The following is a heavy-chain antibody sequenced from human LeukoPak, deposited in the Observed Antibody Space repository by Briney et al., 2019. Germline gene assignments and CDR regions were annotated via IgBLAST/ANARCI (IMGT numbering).Heavy chain of an antibody. V-gene: IGHV3-66*02. CDR2: LYTGRSK. Sequence: PGGSLRLSCGASGFTVSSNHMIWVRRAPGKGPECVSVLYTGRSKYYSDSVTSRFTISRDNSKNTLYLQMNSLRPEDTAVYHCAAGQTLWNYFDFWGQGTLVTVSS. CDR1: GFTVSSNH. D-gene: IGHD5-18*01. J-gene: IGHJ4*02. CDR3: AAGQTLWNYFDF.